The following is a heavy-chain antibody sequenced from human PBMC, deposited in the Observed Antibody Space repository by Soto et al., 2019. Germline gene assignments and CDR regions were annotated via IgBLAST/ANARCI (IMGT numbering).Heavy chain of an antibody. D-gene: IGHD6-13*01. CDR1: GFTFTSSA. CDR3: AAEGVKGGSSWYDVRYYYYGMDV. CDR2: IVVDSGNT. J-gene: IGHJ6*02. V-gene: IGHV1-58*01. Sequence: SVKVSCKASGFTFTSSAVQWVRQARGQRLEWIGWIVVDSGNTNYAQKFQERVTITRDMSTSTAYMELSSLRSEDTAVYYCAAEGVKGGSSWYDVRYYYYGMDVWGQGTTVTVSS.